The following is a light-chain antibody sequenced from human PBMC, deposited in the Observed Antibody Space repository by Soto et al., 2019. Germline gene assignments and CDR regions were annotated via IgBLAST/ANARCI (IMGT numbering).Light chain of an antibody. Sequence: NFMLTQPHSESESPGKRVTISCTRSSGSIASNYVQWYQQRPGSSPSIVIYEDDQRPSGVPDRFSGSIDSSSSSASLTISGLKTEDEADYYCQSYDSDTVIFGGGTKLTVL. J-gene: IGLJ2*01. CDR3: QSYDSDTVI. CDR1: SGSIASNY. V-gene: IGLV6-57*01. CDR2: EDD.